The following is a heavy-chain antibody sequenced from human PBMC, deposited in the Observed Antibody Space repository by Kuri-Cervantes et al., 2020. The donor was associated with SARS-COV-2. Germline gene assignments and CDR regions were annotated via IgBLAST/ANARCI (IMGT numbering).Heavy chain of an antibody. CDR2: IGPSGTTK. J-gene: IGHJ4*02. CDR1: ALTSGDYA. V-gene: IGHV3-11*04. Sequence: GGSPRLSCSGSALTSGDYAVSWVRQAPGKGLEWVSNIGPSGTTKYYADSVKGRFTISRDNAKNSLYLQMSSLRAEDTAVYYCARDLRLGKSLDYWGQGTLVTVSS. CDR3: ARDLRLGKSLDY. D-gene: IGHD7-27*01.